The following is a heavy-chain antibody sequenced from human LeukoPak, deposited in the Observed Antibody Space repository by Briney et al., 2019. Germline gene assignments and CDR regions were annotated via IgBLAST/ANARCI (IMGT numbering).Heavy chain of an antibody. CDR3: TTYYASSAWIDY. CDR2: IKSKTDGGTT. J-gene: IGHJ4*02. Sequence: GGSLRLSCAAAGFTFSRYEMNWVRQAPGKGLEWVGRIKSKTDGGTTDYAAPVKGRFTISRDDSKNTLYLQMNSLKTEDTAVYYCTTYYASSAWIDYWGQGALVTVSS. V-gene: IGHV3-15*01. D-gene: IGHD2-2*01. CDR1: GFTFSRYE.